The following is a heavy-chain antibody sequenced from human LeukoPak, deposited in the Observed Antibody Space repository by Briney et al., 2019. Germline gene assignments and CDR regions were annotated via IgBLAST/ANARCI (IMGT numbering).Heavy chain of an antibody. Sequence: GGSLRLSCAASGFTLSSYEMNWVRQAPGKGLEWVSYISSSGSTIYYADSVKGRFTISRDNAKNSLYLQMNSLRAEDTAVYYCAQIYTYGSSQFDYWGQGTLVTVSS. D-gene: IGHD5-18*01. J-gene: IGHJ4*02. V-gene: IGHV3-48*03. CDR3: AQIYTYGSSQFDY. CDR1: GFTLSSYE. CDR2: ISSSGSTI.